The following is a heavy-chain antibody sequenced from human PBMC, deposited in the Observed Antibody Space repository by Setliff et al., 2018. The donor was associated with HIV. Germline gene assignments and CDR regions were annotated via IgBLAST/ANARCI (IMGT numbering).Heavy chain of an antibody. CDR2: ITSSGNYK. CDR1: GFTFSTYA. CDR3: ARDQEYVIVVAASMNMPGYLHYYYMDV. D-gene: IGHD2-2*01. Sequence: LRLSCAASGFTFSTYAMHWVRQAPGKGLEWVSSITSSGNYKSYADSVQGRFSISRDNADNSLYLDMNSLRAEDTGVYYCARDQEYVIVVAASMNMPGYLHYYYMDVWGRGSTVTVSS. V-gene: IGHV3-21*01. J-gene: IGHJ6*03.